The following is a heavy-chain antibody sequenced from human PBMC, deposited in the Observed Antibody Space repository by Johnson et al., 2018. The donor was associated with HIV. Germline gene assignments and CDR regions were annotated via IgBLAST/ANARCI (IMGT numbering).Heavy chain of an antibody. CDR2: IYSGGTS. V-gene: IGHV3-53*01. J-gene: IGHJ3*02. CDR3: ARDPGNLVCGGDCYPEDAFDI. D-gene: IGHD2-21*02. Sequence: VQLVESGGGLIQPGGSLRLSCVASGFTVSDNYMSWVRQAPGKGLEWVSIIYSGGTSYYADSVRGRFTISRDDSKNTLFLQMNSLSAEDTAVYYCARDPGNLVCGGDCYPEDAFDIWGQGTMVTVSS. CDR1: GFTVSDNY.